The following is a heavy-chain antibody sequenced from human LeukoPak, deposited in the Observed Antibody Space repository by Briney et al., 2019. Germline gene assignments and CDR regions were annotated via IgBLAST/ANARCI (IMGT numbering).Heavy chain of an antibody. CDR1: GFTFSTNG. CDR3: VRDHSTAFDS. V-gene: IGHV3-30*03. J-gene: IGHJ4*02. CDR2: ISYDGSTQ. Sequence: GGSLRLSCAASGFTFSTNGMHWVCQVPGKGLELVAVISYDGSTQYYADSVKGRFFISRDDSSSTLFLQMNSLRPEDTAVYFCVRDHSTAFDSWGQGTLVTVSS.